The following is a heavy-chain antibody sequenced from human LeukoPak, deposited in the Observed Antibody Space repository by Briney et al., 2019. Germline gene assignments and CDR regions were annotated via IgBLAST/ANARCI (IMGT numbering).Heavy chain of an antibody. Sequence: SQTLSLTCTVSGGSISSGSYYWSWIRQPAGKGLEWIGYIYYSGSTNYNPSLKSRVTISVDTSKNQFSLKLSSVTAADTAVYYCARGYYYDSSAPLGRWGQGTLVTVSS. CDR1: GGSISSGSYY. V-gene: IGHV4-61*10. CDR3: ARGYYYDSSAPLGR. CDR2: IYYSGST. J-gene: IGHJ4*02. D-gene: IGHD3-22*01.